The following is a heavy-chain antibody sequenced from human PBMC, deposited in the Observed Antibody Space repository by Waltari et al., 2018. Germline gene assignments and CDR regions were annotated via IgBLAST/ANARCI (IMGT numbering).Heavy chain of an antibody. D-gene: IGHD3-16*01. J-gene: IGHJ4*02. CDR2: FYRDGNT. CDR3: AGGHFDY. V-gene: IGHV3-53*02. Sequence: EVQLVETGGGLIQPGESLRLSCAASGFTVERNHRYWVRQAPGKGLEWVSFFYRDGNTYYTDSVKGRFTISRDDSKNTLYLQMNSLRAEDTAVYYCAGGHFDYWGQGILVTVSS. CDR1: GFTVERNH.